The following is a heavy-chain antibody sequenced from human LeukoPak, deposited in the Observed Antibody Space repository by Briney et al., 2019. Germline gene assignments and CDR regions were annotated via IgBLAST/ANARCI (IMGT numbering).Heavy chain of an antibody. Sequence: PGRSLRLSCAASGISFSSHGMHWVRQAPGKGLEWLSVISYDGTNKDYADSVKGRFTISRDNSKNTLYLQMNSLRAEDTALYYCARARNNYDNSGFSALEYWGQGTLVTVPS. V-gene: IGHV3-33*01. CDR3: ARARNNYDNSGFSALEY. CDR1: GISFSSHG. J-gene: IGHJ4*02. CDR2: ISYDGTNK. D-gene: IGHD3-22*01.